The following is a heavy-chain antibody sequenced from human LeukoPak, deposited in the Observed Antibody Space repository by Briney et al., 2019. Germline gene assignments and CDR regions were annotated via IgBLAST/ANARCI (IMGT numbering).Heavy chain of an antibody. D-gene: IGHD1-26*01. CDR2: IYYSGST. CDR3: ARGEIYYGPLDY. CDR1: GGSISSSGYY. V-gene: IGHV4-39*07. Sequence: SETLSLTCTVSGGSISSSGYYWGWIRQPPGKGLEWIGSIYYSGSTYYNPSLKSRVTISVGTSKNQFSLKLSSVTAADTAVYYCARGEIYYGPLDYWGQGTLVTVSS. J-gene: IGHJ4*02.